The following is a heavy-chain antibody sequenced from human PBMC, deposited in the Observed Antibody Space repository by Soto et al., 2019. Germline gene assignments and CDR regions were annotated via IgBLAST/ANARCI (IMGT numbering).Heavy chain of an antibody. CDR2: ITWDGINI. Sequence: GGSLRLSCAASGFTVSSKYMSWVRQAPGKGLEWVSLITWDGINIEYADSVRGRFTISRDNSKNSLYLQMNGLRHENTAFYYCAKDGIAWHWGQGTLVTVSS. D-gene: IGHD2-15*01. CDR3: AKDGIAWH. CDR1: GFTVSSKY. V-gene: IGHV3-43*01. J-gene: IGHJ4*02.